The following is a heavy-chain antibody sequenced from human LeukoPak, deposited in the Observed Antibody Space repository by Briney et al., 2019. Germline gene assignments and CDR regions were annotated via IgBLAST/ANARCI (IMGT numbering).Heavy chain of an antibody. CDR1: GGSISSGRYY. CDR3: AKDIVEWELSDAFDI. D-gene: IGHD1-26*01. V-gene: IGHV4-61*09. CDR2: IFTSGST. J-gene: IGHJ3*02. Sequence: SETLSLTCTVSGGSISSGRYYWNWIRQPAGKGLEWIGHIFTSGSTNYNPSLKSRVTISVDTSKNQFSLKLSSVAAADTALYYCAKDIVEWELSDAFDIWGQGTMVTVSS.